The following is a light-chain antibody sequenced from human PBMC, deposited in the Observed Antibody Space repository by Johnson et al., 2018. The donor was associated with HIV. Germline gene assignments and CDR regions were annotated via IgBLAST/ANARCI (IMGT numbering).Light chain of an antibody. CDR2: DNS. CDR3: ATWDSSLSAGGV. J-gene: IGLJ1*01. Sequence: QSVLTQPPSVSAAPGQKVTISCSGSSSKIGNKYVSWYQQLPGTAPKVLIYDNSKRPSGIPDRFSGSKSGTSATLVITGLQTGDEADYHCATWDSSLSAGGVFGTGTKVTVL. V-gene: IGLV1-51*01. CDR1: SSKIGNKY.